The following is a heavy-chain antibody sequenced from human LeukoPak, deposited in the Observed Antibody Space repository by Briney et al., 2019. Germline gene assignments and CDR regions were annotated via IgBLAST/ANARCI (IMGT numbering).Heavy chain of an antibody. V-gene: IGHV3-74*01. J-gene: IGHJ4*02. D-gene: IGHD2-21*02. Sequence: GGSLRLSCAASGFTFSSYWMHWVRQAPGKGLVWVSRINSDGSSTSYADSVKGRFTISRDNAKNTLYLQMNSLRAEDTAVYYCARGRWRGTANTPFDYWGQGTLVTVSS. CDR2: INSDGSST. CDR3: ARGRWRGTANTPFDY. CDR1: GFTFSSYW.